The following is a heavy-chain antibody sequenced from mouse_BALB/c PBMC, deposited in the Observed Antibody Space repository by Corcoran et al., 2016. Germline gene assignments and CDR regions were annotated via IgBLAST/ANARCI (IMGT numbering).Heavy chain of an antibody. CDR3: ARHAYSRDGGCAY. V-gene: IGHV1-62-2*01. CDR2: FYPRSKTT. CDR1: GYTFTEYT. J-gene: IGHJ3*01. Sequence: VQLQQSGAELVKPGASVKLSCKASGYTFTEYTIHWVKQRSGKGLEWIGWFYPRSKTTKYNEKFKDKATLTADKSSSTVYMELSRLTSEDAAGYSCARHAYSRDGGCAYWGQGTPVTVSA. D-gene: IGHD2-14*01.